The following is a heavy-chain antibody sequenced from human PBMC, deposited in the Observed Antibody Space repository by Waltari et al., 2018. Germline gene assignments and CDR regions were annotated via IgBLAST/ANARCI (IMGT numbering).Heavy chain of an antibody. CDR3: AVRDGYNNKDY. V-gene: IGHV1-69*01. D-gene: IGHD5-12*01. Sequence: QVQLVQSGAEVKKPGSSVKVSCKASGGTFSSYAISWVRQAPGQGLEWMGGISPIFGTANYAQKFQGRVTITAEESTSTAYTELSSLRSEDTAVYYGAVRDGYNNKDYWGQGTLVTVSS. J-gene: IGHJ4*02. CDR1: GGTFSSYA. CDR2: ISPIFGTA.